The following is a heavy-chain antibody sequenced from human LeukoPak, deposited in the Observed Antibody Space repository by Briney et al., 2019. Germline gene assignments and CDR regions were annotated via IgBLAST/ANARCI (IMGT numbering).Heavy chain of an antibody. CDR2: IKQDGSEK. D-gene: IGHD3-16*01. CDR3: ARRGAASDAFDI. Sequence: PGGSLRLSCAASGFTFSSHWMSWVRQAPGKGLEWVANIKQDGSEKYYVDSVKGRFTISRDNAKNSLYLQMNSLRAEDTAVYYCARRGAASDAFDIWGQGTMVTVSS. CDR1: GFTFSSHW. V-gene: IGHV3-7*01. J-gene: IGHJ3*02.